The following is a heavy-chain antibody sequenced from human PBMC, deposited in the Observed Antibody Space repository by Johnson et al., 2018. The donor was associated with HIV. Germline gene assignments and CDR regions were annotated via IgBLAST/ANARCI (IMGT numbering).Heavy chain of an antibody. V-gene: IGHV3-9*01. CDR3: ARDGPAAHDAFDI. D-gene: IGHD2-15*01. CDR2: ISWNSGSI. J-gene: IGHJ3*02. Sequence: VQLVESGGGLVQPGRSLRLSCAASGFTFDDYAMHWVRQAPGKGLEWVSGISWNSGSIGYADSVKGRFTISRDNAKNTLYLQMNSLRAEDTAVYYCARDGPAAHDAFDIWGQGTMVTVSS. CDR1: GFTFDDYA.